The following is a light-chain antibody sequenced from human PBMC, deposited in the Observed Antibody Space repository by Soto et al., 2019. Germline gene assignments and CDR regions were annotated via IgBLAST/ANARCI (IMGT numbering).Light chain of an antibody. J-gene: IGLJ1*01. CDR2: EVS. Sequence: QSALTQPPSASGSPGKSVTISCTGTSSDVGAYNYVSWYQQLPGKAPKLIIYEVSKRPSGVPDRFSGSKSGNTASLTVSGLQGEDEADYYCTSYAGTDSFFYVFGTGTKLTVL. V-gene: IGLV2-8*01. CDR3: TSYAGTDSFFYV. CDR1: SSDVGAYNY.